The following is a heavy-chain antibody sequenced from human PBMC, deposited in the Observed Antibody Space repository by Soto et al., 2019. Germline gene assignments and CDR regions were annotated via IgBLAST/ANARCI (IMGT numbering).Heavy chain of an antibody. V-gene: IGHV5-51*01. J-gene: IGHJ5*02. Sequence: GYSLKLSDTGSGYLFTRYWIGWVLQMPGKGLELMGIIYPGDSDTRYSPSFQGQVTISADKSISTAYLQWSSLKASDTAMYYCARGYCSSTSCYTAAWFDPWGQGTLVTFSS. CDR2: IYPGDSDT. CDR1: GYLFTRYW. D-gene: IGHD2-2*02. CDR3: ARGYCSSTSCYTAAWFDP.